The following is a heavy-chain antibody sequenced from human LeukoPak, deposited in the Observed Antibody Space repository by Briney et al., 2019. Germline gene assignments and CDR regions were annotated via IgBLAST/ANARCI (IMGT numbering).Heavy chain of an antibody. CDR1: VGSFSGYY. D-gene: IGHD3-22*01. Sequence: SETLSLTCAVYVGSFSGYYWSWIRQPPGKGLEWIGEINHSGSTNYNPSLKSRVTISVDTSKNQFSLTLSSVTAADTAVYYCARGVQGYDSSGYYWETYMDVWGKGTTVTVSS. V-gene: IGHV4-34*01. CDR3: ARGVQGYDSSGYYWETYMDV. CDR2: INHSGST. J-gene: IGHJ6*03.